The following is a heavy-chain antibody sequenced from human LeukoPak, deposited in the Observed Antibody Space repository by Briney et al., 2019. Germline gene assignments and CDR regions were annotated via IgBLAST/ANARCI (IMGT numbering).Heavy chain of an antibody. D-gene: IGHD5-18*01. J-gene: IGHJ4*02. V-gene: IGHV3-73*01. CDR1: GFTFSGSA. Sequence: PGGSLRLSCAASGFTFSGSAIHWVRQASGKGLEWVGRIRSKVTSDATTYAASVKGRFTISRDDSKNTAYLQMNSLETEDTAVYYCAGHPVDTASSAAHWGQGTLVTVSS. CDR2: IRSKVTSDAT. CDR3: AGHPVDTASSAAH.